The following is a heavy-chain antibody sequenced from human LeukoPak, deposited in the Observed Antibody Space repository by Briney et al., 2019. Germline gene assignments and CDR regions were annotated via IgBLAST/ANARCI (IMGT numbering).Heavy chain of an antibody. J-gene: IGHJ5*01. Sequence: ASVKVSCKASGHTFTNYYMHWVRQAPGQGLEWMGMISPSGDRTTYAQRFQGRVTMTRDTSTSTLYMDLSSLRSDDTAVFYCARGDGYNWFVYWGQGTLVTVSS. CDR1: GHTFTNYY. V-gene: IGHV1-46*01. CDR3: ARGDGYNWFVY. CDR2: ISPSGDRT. D-gene: IGHD5-24*01.